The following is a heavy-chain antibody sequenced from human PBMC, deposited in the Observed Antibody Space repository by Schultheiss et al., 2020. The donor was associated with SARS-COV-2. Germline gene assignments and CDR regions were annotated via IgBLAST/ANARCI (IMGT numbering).Heavy chain of an antibody. CDR3: AREKAPLDIQFLGRSHYYGMDV. D-gene: IGHD3-3*01. J-gene: IGHJ6*02. V-gene: IGHV1-46*01. CDR1: GYTFTGYY. Sequence: ASVKVSCKASGYTFTGYYMNWVRQAPGQGLEWMAIINPSGGSTNYAQKFQGRVTVTRDTSTSTVYMDLSSLRSGDTAVYYCAREKAPLDIQFLGRSHYYGMDVWSQGTTVTVSS. CDR2: INPSGGST.